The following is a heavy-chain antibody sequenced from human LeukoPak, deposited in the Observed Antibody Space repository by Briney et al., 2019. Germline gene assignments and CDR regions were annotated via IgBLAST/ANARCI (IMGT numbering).Heavy chain of an antibody. J-gene: IGHJ4*02. V-gene: IGHV4-4*02. D-gene: IGHD1-26*01. Sequence: GSLRLSCAASGFTFSNYEMNWVRQPPGQGLEWIGEISLTGRTNYNPSLIGRVIMSLDESRNQLSLTLTSVTAADTAMYYCTRESGPYCPFGYWGQGTLVVVPS. CDR1: GFTFSNYEM. CDR2: ISLTGRT. CDR3: TRESGPYCPFGY.